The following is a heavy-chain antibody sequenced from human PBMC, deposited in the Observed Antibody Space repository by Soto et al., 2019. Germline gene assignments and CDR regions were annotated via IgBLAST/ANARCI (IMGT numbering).Heavy chain of an antibody. J-gene: IGHJ5*02. CDR2: INHSGST. CDR1: GGSFSGYY. CDR3: ARAGRWLRLGWFDP. Sequence: PSETLSLTCAVYGGSFSGYYWSWIRQPPGKGLEWIGEINHSGSTNYNPSLKSRVTISVDTSKNQFSLKLSSVTAADTAVYYCARAGRWLRLGWFDPWGQGTLVTSPQ. D-gene: IGHD5-12*01. V-gene: IGHV4-34*01.